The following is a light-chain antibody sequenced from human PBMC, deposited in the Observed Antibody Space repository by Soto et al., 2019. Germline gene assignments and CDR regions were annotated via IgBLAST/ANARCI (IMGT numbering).Light chain of an antibody. CDR3: SSSTSSSTWV. J-gene: IGLJ3*02. CDR1: SSDIGGYNY. CDR2: DVS. V-gene: IGLV2-14*01. Sequence: QSALTQPASVSGSPGQSITISCTGTSSDIGGYNYVSWYQQHPGKAPKLMIYDVSIRPSGVSNRFSGSKSGNTASLTISGLQAEDEADDYCSSSTSSSTWVFGGGTKLTVL.